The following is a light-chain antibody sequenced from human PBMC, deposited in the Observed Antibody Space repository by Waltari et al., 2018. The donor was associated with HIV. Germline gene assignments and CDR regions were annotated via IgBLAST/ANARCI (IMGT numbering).Light chain of an antibody. J-gene: IGLJ2*01. V-gene: IGLV1-40*01. CDR2: GNS. CDR1: SSNNGAGYD. CDR3: QSYDSNLSGL. Sequence: QSELTQPPSVSAAPGQRVTISCTWSSSNNGAGYDVHWYQQVPGRAPKVVIYGNSNRPAGVPDRFSGSKSGSSASLVITGLQSEDEADYYCQSYDSNLSGLFGGGTK.